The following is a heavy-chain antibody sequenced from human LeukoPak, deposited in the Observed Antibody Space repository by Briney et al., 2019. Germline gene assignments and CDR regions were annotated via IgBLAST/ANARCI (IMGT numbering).Heavy chain of an antibody. CDR3: ARGNSHSFDY. Sequence: GRSLRLSCAASGFSLSSYWMHWVRQTPGKGPVWVSRINSDGSSTSYADSVKGRFTISRDNAKNTLCLQMNSLRAEDTAVYYCARGNSHSFDYWGQGALVTVSS. D-gene: IGHD4-11*01. CDR1: GFSLSSYW. J-gene: IGHJ4*02. V-gene: IGHV3-74*01. CDR2: INSDGSST.